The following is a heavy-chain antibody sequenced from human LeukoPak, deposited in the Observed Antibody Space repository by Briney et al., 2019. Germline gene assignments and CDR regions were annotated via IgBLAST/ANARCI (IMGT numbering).Heavy chain of an antibody. D-gene: IGHD4-23*01. V-gene: IGHV1-24*01. CDR2: CDPEDGET. CDR3: ATEASGGQPRGFDY. Sequence: GASVKVSFKVSGYTLTELSMHWVRQAPGKGLEWMGGCDPEDGETIYAQKFQGRVTMTEDTSTDTAYMELSSLSSEATAVYYCATEASGGQPRGFDYWGQGTLVTVSS. J-gene: IGHJ4*02. CDR1: GYTLTELS.